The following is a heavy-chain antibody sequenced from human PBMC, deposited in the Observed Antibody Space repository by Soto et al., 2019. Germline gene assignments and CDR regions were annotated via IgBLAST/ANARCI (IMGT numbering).Heavy chain of an antibody. D-gene: IGHD6-13*01. CDR3: AKVHSSSWYWYFDL. V-gene: IGHV4-59*01. CDR1: GGSISSYY. J-gene: IGHJ2*01. CDR2: IYYSGST. Sequence: QVQLQESGPGLVKPSETLSLTCTVSGGSISSYYWSWIRQPPGKGLEWIGYIYYSGSTNYNPSSKSPVTISVDTYTNQFTLKLSSVTAADTAVYYCAKVHSSSWYWYFDLWGRGTLITVSS.